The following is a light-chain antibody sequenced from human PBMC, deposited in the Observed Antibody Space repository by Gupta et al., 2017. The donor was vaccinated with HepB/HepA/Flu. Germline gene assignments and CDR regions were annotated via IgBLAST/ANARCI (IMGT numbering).Light chain of an antibody. CDR1: QGIRND. CDR3: LQDYSYPRT. CDR2: AAS. V-gene: IGKV1-6*01. J-gene: IGKJ1*01. Sequence: AIQMTQSHSSLSASVGDRVTITCRASQGIRNDLGWYQQKPGKAPKVLIHAASTLQSGVPSRFSGSGSGTDFALTISSLQPEDCATYYCLQDYSYPRTFGQGTKVEIK.